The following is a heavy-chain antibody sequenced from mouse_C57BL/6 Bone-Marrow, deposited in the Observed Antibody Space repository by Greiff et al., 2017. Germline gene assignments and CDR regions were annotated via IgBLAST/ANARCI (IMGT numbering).Heavy chain of an antibody. Sequence: QVQLQQSGAELVRPGTSVKMSCKASGYTFTNYWIGWAKQRPGHGLEWIGDIYPGGGYTNYTEKFKGKATLTVDKSSSTAYMQFSSLTSEDSAIYYCASASSLWAWFAYWGQGTLVTVSA. CDR1: GYTFTNYW. V-gene: IGHV1-63*01. J-gene: IGHJ3*01. CDR2: IYPGGGYT. CDR3: ASASSLWAWFAY. D-gene: IGHD1-2*01.